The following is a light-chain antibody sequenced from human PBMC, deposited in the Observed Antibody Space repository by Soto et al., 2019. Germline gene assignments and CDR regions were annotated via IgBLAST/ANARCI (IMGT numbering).Light chain of an antibody. CDR3: SSYTSSSTYV. CDR1: SSDVGGYKY. CDR2: DVS. J-gene: IGLJ1*01. V-gene: IGLV2-14*01. Sequence: QSALTQPASVSGSPGQSITISCTGSSSDVGGYKYVSWYQQYPGNAPKLMIYDVSNRPSGVSNLFSGSKSGNTASLTISGLQAEDEADYYCSSYTSSSTYVFGTGTKLTVL.